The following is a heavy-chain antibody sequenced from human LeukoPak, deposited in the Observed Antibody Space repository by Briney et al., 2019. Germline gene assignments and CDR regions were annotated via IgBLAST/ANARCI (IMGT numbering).Heavy chain of an antibody. J-gene: IGHJ4*02. CDR2: ISGSGDDT. Sequence: GGSLRLSCAASGFTFSSYPMSWVRQAPGKGLEWVSSISGSGDDTYYADSVKGRFTISRDNSKNTLYLQFNRLRDEDTAVYYCARDRGRYYDSRGFYWGYYFDSWGQGILVTVST. CDR1: GFTFSSYP. CDR3: ARDRGRYYDSRGFYWGYYFDS. D-gene: IGHD3-22*01. V-gene: IGHV3-23*01.